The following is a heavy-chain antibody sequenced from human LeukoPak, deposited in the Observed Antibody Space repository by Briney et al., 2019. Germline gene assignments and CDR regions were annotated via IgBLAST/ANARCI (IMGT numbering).Heavy chain of an antibody. V-gene: IGHV5-51*01. Sequence: GESLQISYKGSGYSFTSYWIGWVRQLPGKGLEWMGIIYPGDSDTRYSPSFQGQVTISADKSISTACLQWSSLKASDTAMYYCARQAYYDSSGYSTIEDYWGQGTLVTVSS. CDR3: ARQAYYDSSGYSTIEDY. CDR2: IYPGDSDT. D-gene: IGHD3-22*01. J-gene: IGHJ4*02. CDR1: GYSFTSYW.